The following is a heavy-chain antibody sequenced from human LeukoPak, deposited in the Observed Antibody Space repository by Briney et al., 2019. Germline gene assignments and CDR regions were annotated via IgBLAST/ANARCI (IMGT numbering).Heavy chain of an antibody. CDR2: ISGSATLT. CDR1: GFTFSRNA. Sequence: PGESLRLSCAASGFTFSRNAMTWVRQAPGKGLEWVSFISGSATLTYYADSVKGRFTISGDNSKNTVYLQMNSLRAEDTAVYYCATWAAVAGTMNDYWGQGTLVTVSS. J-gene: IGHJ4*02. CDR3: ATWAAVAGTMNDY. V-gene: IGHV3-23*01. D-gene: IGHD6-19*01.